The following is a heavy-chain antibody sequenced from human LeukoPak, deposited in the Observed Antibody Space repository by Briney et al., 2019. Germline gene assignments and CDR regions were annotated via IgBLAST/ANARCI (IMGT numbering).Heavy chain of an antibody. Sequence: GGSLRLSCAASGFSFSTYWMSWVRQAPGKGLEWVANIKQDGSEKYYVSSVKGRFTIPRDNAKNSLYLQMNSLRVEDTAVYYCARHAGGDAFDIWGQGTMVTVSS. CDR3: ARHAGGDAFDI. D-gene: IGHD2-2*01. V-gene: IGHV3-7*01. CDR1: GFSFSTYW. CDR2: IKQDGSEK. J-gene: IGHJ3*02.